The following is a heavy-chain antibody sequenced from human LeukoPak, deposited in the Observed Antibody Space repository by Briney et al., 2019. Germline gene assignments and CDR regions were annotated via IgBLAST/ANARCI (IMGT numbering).Heavy chain of an antibody. J-gene: IGHJ4*02. Sequence: PGGSLRLSCAASGFTFIGYWMHWLRPAPGKGLEWVPRINEGGSVISYADSVEGRFTISRENAKNTVYLQMDSLRAEDTAVYYCVRDLILTWTPGDDFDHWGQGTLVTVSS. CDR3: VRDLILTWTPGDDFDH. CDR1: GFTFIGYW. V-gene: IGHV3-74*01. CDR2: INEGGSVI. D-gene: IGHD3-16*01.